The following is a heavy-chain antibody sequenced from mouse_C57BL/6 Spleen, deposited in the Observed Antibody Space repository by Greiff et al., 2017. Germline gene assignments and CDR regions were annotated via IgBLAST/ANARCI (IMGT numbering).Heavy chain of an antibody. CDR1: GYAFSSYW. V-gene: IGHV1-80*01. CDR2: IYPGDGDT. Sequence: QVQLKESGAELVKPGASVKISCKASGYAFSSYWMNWVKQRPGKGLEWIGQIYPGDGDTNYNGKFKGKATLTADKSSSTTYMQLSSLTSEDSAVYCWAREGGCPEKGYFDYGGQGTTLTVSS. CDR3: AREGGCPEKGYFDY. J-gene: IGHJ2*01.